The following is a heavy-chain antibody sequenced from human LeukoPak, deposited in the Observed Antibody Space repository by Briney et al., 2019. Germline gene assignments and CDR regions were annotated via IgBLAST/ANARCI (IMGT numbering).Heavy chain of an antibody. J-gene: IGHJ4*02. CDR1: GFTFSNAW. CDR2: IKSKTDSGTT. Sequence: GGSLRLSCAASGFTFSNAWMSWVRQAPGKGLEWVGRIKSKTDSGTTDYASPVKGRFTISRDDSKNSLYLRMNSLKTEGSAVYYCTKDIVGTAWGQGTLVTVSS. D-gene: IGHD1-26*01. V-gene: IGHV3-15*01. CDR3: TKDIVGTA.